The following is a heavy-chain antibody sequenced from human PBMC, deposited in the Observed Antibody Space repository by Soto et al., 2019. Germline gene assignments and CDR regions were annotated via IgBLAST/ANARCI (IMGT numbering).Heavy chain of an antibody. Sequence: SETLSLTCSVSGDIISSNSYYWAWIRQSPGTGLEWIASIYYSGSTYYSPSLKSRVIISVDTSKNQFSLRVTSVTAADTAVYFCARHQIAVAGIDWFDPWGRGTLVTVSS. D-gene: IGHD6-19*01. CDR3: ARHQIAVAGIDWFDP. J-gene: IGHJ5*02. CDR1: GDIISSNSYY. CDR2: IYYSGST. V-gene: IGHV4-39*01.